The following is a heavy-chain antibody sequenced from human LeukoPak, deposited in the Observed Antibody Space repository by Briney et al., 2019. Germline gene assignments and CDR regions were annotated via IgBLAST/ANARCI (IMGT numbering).Heavy chain of an antibody. CDR1: GFTFSSYS. CDR2: ISSSSSYI. CDR3: ARGSSSSEEYFQH. J-gene: IGHJ1*01. Sequence: GGSLRLSCAASGFTFSSYSMNWVRQAPGKGLEWVSSISSSSSYIYYADSVKGRFTISRDNAKNSLYLQMNSLRAEDTAVYYCARGSSSSEEYFQHWGQGTLVTVSS. D-gene: IGHD6-6*01. V-gene: IGHV3-21*01.